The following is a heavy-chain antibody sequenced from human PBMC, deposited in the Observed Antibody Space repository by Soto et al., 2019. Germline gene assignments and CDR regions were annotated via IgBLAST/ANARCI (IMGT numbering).Heavy chain of an antibody. V-gene: IGHV3-53*04. CDR3: ARDGPSYYDSRMDV. CDR1: GIPVSSNY. D-gene: IGHD3-22*01. CDR2: LHSGGDT. Sequence: EVQLVEAGGGLVQPGGSLRLSCVASGIPVSSNYMTWVRQAPWKGLEWVSVLHSGGDTYYANSVKGRFTISRHDSTNTVFLQVNSLTSEDTAVYYCARDGPSYYDSRMDVWGQGTTVTVSS. J-gene: IGHJ6*02.